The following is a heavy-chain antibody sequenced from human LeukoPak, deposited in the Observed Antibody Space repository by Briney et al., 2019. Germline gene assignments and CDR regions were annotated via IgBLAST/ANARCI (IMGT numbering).Heavy chain of an antibody. Sequence: ASVKVSCKASGYTFTGYYMHWVRQAPGQGLEWMGWINPNSGGTNYAQESQGRVTMTRDTSISTAYMELSRLRSDDTAVYYCARDCGGDCYYDYWGQGTLVTVSS. CDR3: ARDCGGDCYYDY. V-gene: IGHV1-2*02. CDR1: GYTFTGYY. CDR2: INPNSGGT. J-gene: IGHJ4*02. D-gene: IGHD2-21*01.